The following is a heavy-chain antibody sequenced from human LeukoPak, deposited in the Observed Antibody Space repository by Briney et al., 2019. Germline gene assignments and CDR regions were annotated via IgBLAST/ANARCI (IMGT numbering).Heavy chain of an antibody. CDR1: GFTFSSYA. Sequence: GGSLRLSCAASGFTFSSYAMSWVRQAPGKGLEWVSAISSSGGSTYYADSVKGRFTISRDNSKNTLYLQMNSLRAEDTAVYYCAKGAGHYYDSGGYYYVDYWGQGTLVTVSS. D-gene: IGHD3-22*01. J-gene: IGHJ4*02. CDR2: ISSSGGST. CDR3: AKGAGHYYDSGGYYYVDY. V-gene: IGHV3-23*01.